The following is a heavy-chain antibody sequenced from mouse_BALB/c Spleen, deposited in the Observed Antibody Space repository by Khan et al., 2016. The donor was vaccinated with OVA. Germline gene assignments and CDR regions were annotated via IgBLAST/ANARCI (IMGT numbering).Heavy chain of an antibody. D-gene: IGHD1-1*01. J-gene: IGHJ4*01. CDR3: ASYGGNPYYAIDY. CDR1: GYTFTSYV. CDR2: INPYNDGT. V-gene: IGHV1S136*01. Sequence: VQLQQPGPEPVKPGASAKMSCKASGYTFTSYVIHWVKQKPGQGLEWIGYINPYNDGTKYNEKFKGKATLTSDKSSSTAYMELSSLTSEDSAVCFCASYGGNPYYAIDYWGQRASVSGSS.